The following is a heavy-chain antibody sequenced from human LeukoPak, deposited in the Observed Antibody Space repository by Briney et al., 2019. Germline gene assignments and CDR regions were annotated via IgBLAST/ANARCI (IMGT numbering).Heavy chain of an antibody. J-gene: IGHJ6*04. V-gene: IGHV1-18*04. CDR3: ARVFPITMVRGVLDDYYGMDV. CDR1: GYTFTSYG. Sequence: ASVKVSCKASGYTFTSYGISWVRQAPGQGLEWMGWISAYNGNTNYAQKLQGRVTMTTDTSTSTAYMELRSLRSDDTAVYYCARVFPITMVRGVLDDYYGMDVWGKGTTVTVFS. CDR2: ISAYNGNT. D-gene: IGHD3-10*01.